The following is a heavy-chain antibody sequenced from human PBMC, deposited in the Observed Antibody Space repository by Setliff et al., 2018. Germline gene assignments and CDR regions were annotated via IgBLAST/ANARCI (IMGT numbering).Heavy chain of an antibody. CDR1: GGSISSGSYY. CDR3: ARKDSSSWSCDY. Sequence: KASETLSLTCTVSGGSISSGSYYWSWIRQPAGKGLEWIGHIYTSGSTNYNPSLKSRVTISVDTSKNQFSLKLSSVTAADTAVYYCARKDSSSWSCDYWGQGTLVTVSS. J-gene: IGHJ4*02. CDR2: IYTSGST. D-gene: IGHD6-13*01. V-gene: IGHV4-61*09.